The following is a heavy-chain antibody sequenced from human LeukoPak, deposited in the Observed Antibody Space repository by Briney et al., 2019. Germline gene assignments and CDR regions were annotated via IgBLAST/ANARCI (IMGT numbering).Heavy chain of an antibody. V-gene: IGHV1-18*01. Sequence: ASVKVSCKASGYTFTSYGISRVRQAPGQGLEWMGWISAYNGNTNYAQKLQGRVTMTTGTSTSTAYMELRSLRSDDTAVYYCARDSPISSSSSSSRDYWGQGTLVTVSS. CDR3: ARDSPISSSSSSSRDY. CDR2: ISAYNGNT. D-gene: IGHD6-6*01. CDR1: GYTFTSYG. J-gene: IGHJ4*02.